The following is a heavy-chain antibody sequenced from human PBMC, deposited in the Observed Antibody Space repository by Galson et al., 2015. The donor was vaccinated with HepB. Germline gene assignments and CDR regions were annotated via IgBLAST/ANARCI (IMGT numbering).Heavy chain of an antibody. Sequence: SLRLSCAASGFTFSSSYMNWVRQAPGKGLEWVAIIKYDGSEKNCVDSVKGRFTISRGNAKNSLSLQMNSLRVDDTAVYYCARDPEWAAGDIWGQGTMVTVSS. V-gene: IGHV3-7*01. CDR2: IKYDGSEK. CDR1: GFTFSSSY. D-gene: IGHD3-3*01. J-gene: IGHJ3*02. CDR3: ARDPEWAAGDI.